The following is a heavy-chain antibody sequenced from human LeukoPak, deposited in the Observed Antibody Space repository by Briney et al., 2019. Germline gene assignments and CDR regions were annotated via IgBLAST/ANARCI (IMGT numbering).Heavy chain of an antibody. D-gene: IGHD2-8*01. Sequence: LSLTCTVSGGSISSSSYYWGWIRQPPGKGLEWLAYISGSDSDMYYADSVKGRLTISRDNAKNSLYLQMNSLRPDDTALYYCSTDPRLLIYWGHGTLVTVSS. CDR3: STDPRLLIY. CDR1: GGSISSSSYY. V-gene: IGHV3-11*01. CDR2: ISGSDSDM. J-gene: IGHJ4*01.